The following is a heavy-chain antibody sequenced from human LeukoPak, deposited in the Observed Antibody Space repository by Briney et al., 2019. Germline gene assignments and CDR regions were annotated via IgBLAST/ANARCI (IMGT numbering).Heavy chain of an antibody. D-gene: IGHD2/OR15-2a*01. CDR2: IDPGSGYT. CDR1: GYTFSDFD. J-gene: IGHJ4*02. Sequence: ASVEVSCKASGYTFSDFDINWVRQATGQGLEWMGRIDPGSGYTDYAQKFQGRVIMTKDTSINTVYMELSSLRLEDAAIYYCVRNMALDYWGQGSLVTVSS. V-gene: IGHV1-8*01. CDR3: VRNMALDY.